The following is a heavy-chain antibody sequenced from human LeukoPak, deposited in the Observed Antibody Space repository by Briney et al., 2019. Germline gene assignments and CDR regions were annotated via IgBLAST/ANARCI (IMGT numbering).Heavy chain of an antibody. Sequence: SVKVSCKASGGPFNSLAISWVRHAPGQGIEWMGGIIPIFETSHYSQTFQGRVTITADESATTAYMELSNLTFDDTAFYYCATSGDYDWKLDYWGGGTLVIVSS. D-gene: IGHD1-1*01. CDR3: ATSGDYDWKLDY. CDR2: IIPIFETS. CDR1: GGPFNSLA. J-gene: IGHJ4*02. V-gene: IGHV1-69*13.